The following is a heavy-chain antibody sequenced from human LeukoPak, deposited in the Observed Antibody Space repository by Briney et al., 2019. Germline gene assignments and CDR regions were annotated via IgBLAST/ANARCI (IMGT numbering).Heavy chain of an antibody. CDR1: GYTFTSYY. J-gene: IGHJ3*02. CDR2: INPSSGST. Sequence: ASVKVSCKASGYTFTSYYMHWVRQAPGQGLEWMGIINPSSGSTSYAQKFQGRVTMTRDTSTSTVYMELSSLRSEDTAVYYCARVMVVAATDDAFDIWGQGTMVTVSS. D-gene: IGHD2-15*01. V-gene: IGHV1-46*01. CDR3: ARVMVVAATDDAFDI.